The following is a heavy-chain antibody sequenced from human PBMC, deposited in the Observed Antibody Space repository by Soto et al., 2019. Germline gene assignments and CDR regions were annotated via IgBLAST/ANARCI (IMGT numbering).Heavy chain of an antibody. CDR1: GYTFTGYN. J-gene: IGHJ6*02. Sequence: GVSVKVSCKASGYTFTGYNMHWVRQAPGKGLEWMGWINPNSGGTNYAQKFQGWVTMTRDTSISTAYMELSRLRSDDTAVYYCARAQSSSWLYTNYYYYGMDVWGQGTTVTVSS. V-gene: IGHV1-2*04. CDR3: ARAQSSSWLYTNYYYYGMDV. CDR2: INPNSGGT. D-gene: IGHD6-13*01.